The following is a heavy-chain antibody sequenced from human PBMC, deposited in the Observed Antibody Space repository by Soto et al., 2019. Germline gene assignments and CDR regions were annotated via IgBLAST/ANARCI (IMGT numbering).Heavy chain of an antibody. Sequence: GGSLRLSCAASGSTFSSCDMHWVRQATGKGLEWVSAIGTAGDTYYPGSVKGRFTISRENAKNSLYLQMNSLRAGDTVVYYCARAYGGNSGEYDYWRPGTPLTGSS. CDR1: GSTFSSCD. CDR2: IGTAGDT. CDR3: ARAYGGNSGEYDY. V-gene: IGHV3-13*01. D-gene: IGHD4-17*01. J-gene: IGHJ4*02.